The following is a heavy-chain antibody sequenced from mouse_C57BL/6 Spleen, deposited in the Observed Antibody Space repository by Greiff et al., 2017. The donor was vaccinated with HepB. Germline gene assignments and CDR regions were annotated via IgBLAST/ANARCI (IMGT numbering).Heavy chain of an antibody. Sequence: QVQLQQPGAELVKPGASVKLSCKASGYTFTSYWMHWVKQRPGRGLEWIGRIDPNSGGTKYNEKFKSKATLTVDKPSSTAYMQRSSLTSEDSAVYYCARSHSTGYFDVWGTGTTVTVSS. CDR3: ARSHSTGYFDV. J-gene: IGHJ1*03. V-gene: IGHV1-72*01. CDR2: IDPNSGGT. CDR1: GYTFTSYW.